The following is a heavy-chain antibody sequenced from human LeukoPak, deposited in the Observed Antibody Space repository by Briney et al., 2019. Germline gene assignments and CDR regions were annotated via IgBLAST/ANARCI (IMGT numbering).Heavy chain of an antibody. CDR2: ISSSGSTI. CDR3: ARDNYDSSGPYYFDY. V-gene: IGHV3-48*04. Sequence: AGGSLRLSCAASGFTFSSYSMNWVRQAPGKGLEWVSYISSSGSTIYYAESVKGRFTISRDNARNSLYLQMNSLRAEDTAVYYCARDNYDSSGPYYFDYWGQGTLVTVSS. J-gene: IGHJ4*02. D-gene: IGHD3-22*01. CDR1: GFTFSSYS.